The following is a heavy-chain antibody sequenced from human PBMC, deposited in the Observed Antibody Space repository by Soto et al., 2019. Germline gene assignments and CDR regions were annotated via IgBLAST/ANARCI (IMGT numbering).Heavy chain of an antibody. CDR2: IYHSGST. CDR1: GGSISSSNW. J-gene: IGHJ4*02. D-gene: IGHD6-19*01. Sequence: QVQLQESGPGLVKPSGTVSLTCAVSGGSISSSNWWSWVRQPPGKGLERIGEIYHSGSTDYNPSLKSRVTISVDKSKNLCSLKLSSVTAADTAVYDCARVAVAGTRVDYWGQGTLVTVSS. CDR3: ARVAVAGTRVDY. V-gene: IGHV4-4*02.